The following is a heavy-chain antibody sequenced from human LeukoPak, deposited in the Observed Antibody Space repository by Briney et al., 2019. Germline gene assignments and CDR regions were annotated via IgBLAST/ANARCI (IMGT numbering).Heavy chain of an antibody. CDR2: IVVGSGNT. CDR1: GFTFTSSA. CDR3: AAADGVVPAAMYAFDI. J-gene: IGHJ3*02. D-gene: IGHD2-2*01. V-gene: IGHV1-58*01. Sequence: ASVKVSCKASGFTFTSSAVQWVRQARGQRREWIGWIVVGSGNTNYAQKFQERVTITRDMSTSTAYMELSSLRSEDTAVYYCAAADGVVPAAMYAFDIWGQGTMVTVSS.